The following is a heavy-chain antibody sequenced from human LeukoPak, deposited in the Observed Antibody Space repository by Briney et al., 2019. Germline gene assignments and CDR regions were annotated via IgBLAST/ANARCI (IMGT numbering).Heavy chain of an antibody. CDR1: GYTFTSYG. V-gene: IGHV1-2*02. J-gene: IGHJ4*02. D-gene: IGHD3-22*01. Sequence: GASVKVSCKASGYTFTSYGISWVRQAPGQGLEWMGWINPNSGGTNYAQKFRGRVTVTRDTSISTAYMELSRLRSDDTDVYYCARDVGYDSSGYYLGVDYWGQGTLVTVSS. CDR3: ARDVGYDSSGYYLGVDY. CDR2: INPNSGGT.